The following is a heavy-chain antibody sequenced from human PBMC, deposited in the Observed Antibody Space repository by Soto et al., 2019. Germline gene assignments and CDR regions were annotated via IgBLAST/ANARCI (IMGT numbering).Heavy chain of an antibody. J-gene: IGHJ4*02. CDR1: GYTFSIYG. V-gene: IGHV1-18*01. D-gene: IGHD6-19*01. CDR3: AKDLIAVAGARSRLGYYFDY. CDR2: TRPNNGNT. Sequence: QIQLVQSGPEVRNPGASVKVSCKASGYTFSIYGINWVRQAPGQGLEWMGWTRPNNGNTKYAQNLQGRVTMTTDTSTSTAYMELRSLRPDDTAVYYCAKDLIAVAGARSRLGYYFDYWGQGTRVTVSS.